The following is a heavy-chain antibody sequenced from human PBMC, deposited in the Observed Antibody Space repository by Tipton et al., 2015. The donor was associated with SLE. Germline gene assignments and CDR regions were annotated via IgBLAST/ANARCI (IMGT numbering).Heavy chain of an antibody. J-gene: IGHJ4*02. CDR3: AKDNGGLFDY. CDR2: IRYDGTKK. CDR1: GFTFNSYG. Sequence: QLVQSGGGVVQPGGSLRLSFAAPGFTFNSYGMHWVRQAPGKGLEWVAFIRYDGTKKYYAASVKGRFTISRDSSKNTLSLQMNSLRAEDTAVYYCAKDNGGLFDYWGQRTLVTVSS. D-gene: IGHD3-10*01. V-gene: IGHV3-30*02.